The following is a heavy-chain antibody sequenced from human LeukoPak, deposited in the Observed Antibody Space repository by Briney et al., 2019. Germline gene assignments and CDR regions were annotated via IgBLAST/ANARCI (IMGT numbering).Heavy chain of an antibody. Sequence: GGSLRLSCAASGFTLSSYAMSWVRQAPGKGLEWVSAISGSGGSTYYADSVKGRFTISRDNSKNTLYLQMNSLRAEDTAVYYCAKGGYCSSTSCYDNWFDPWGQGTLVTVSS. CDR1: GFTLSSYA. D-gene: IGHD2-2*01. CDR3: AKGGYCSSTSCYDNWFDP. CDR2: ISGSGGST. J-gene: IGHJ5*02. V-gene: IGHV3-23*01.